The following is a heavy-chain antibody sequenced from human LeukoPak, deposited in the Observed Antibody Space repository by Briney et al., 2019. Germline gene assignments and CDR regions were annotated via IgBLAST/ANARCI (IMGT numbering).Heavy chain of an antibody. V-gene: IGHV3-53*01. J-gene: IGHJ4*02. D-gene: IGHD6-13*01. CDR1: GFTVSSKH. CDR2: VYSGGTT. Sequence: GGSLRLSCAASGFTVSSKHMTWVRQAPGKGLEWVSVVYSGGTTYYADSVRGRFTISRDNSENTLYLQMNSLRAEDTAVYYCARRSSTLYEGYWGRGTLVTVSS. CDR3: ARRSSTLYEGY.